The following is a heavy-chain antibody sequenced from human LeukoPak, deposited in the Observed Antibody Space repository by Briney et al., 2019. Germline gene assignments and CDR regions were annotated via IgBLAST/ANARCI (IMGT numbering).Heavy chain of an antibody. V-gene: IGHV4-39*07. CDR3: AKEVAGP. Sequence: SETLSLTCIVSGGSIRSNLYYWAWIRQSPGKGLEWIGSIFYSGNTYYNSSLKSRVTISVDTSKNQFSLNLTSVTAADTAVYYCAKEVAGPWGPGTRVTVSS. CDR2: IFYSGNT. J-gene: IGHJ5*02. CDR1: GGSIRSNLYY.